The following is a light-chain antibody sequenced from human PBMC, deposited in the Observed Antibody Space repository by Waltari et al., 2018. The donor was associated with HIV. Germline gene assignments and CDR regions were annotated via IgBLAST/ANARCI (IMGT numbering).Light chain of an antibody. CDR2: QAS. V-gene: IGKV1-5*03. J-gene: IGKJ1*01. CDR3: HQYASFSGT. CDR1: QNVGAF. Sequence: DIRLTPSPSTLSASAAHRVAITCRAGQNVGAFLAWYQQKPGKPPKLLIFQASILEGGVPSRFSGSVSGSDFTLTINGLQSDDFATYYCHQYASFSGTFGQGTKVEL.